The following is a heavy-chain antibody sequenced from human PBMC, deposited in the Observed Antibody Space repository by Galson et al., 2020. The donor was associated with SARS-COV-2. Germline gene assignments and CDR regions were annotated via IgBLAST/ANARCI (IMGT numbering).Heavy chain of an antibody. CDR3: AREENFFRGLTATRMCYFDY. CDR1: GGSFSGYY. D-gene: IGHD2-21*02. Sequence: SETLSLTCAVYGGSFSGYYWSWIRQPPGKGLEWIGEINTSGSTNYNPSLKSRVTISVDTSKNHFSLKLSSVTATDTAVYSCAREENFFRGLTATRMCYFDYWGRGTLVTVSS. J-gene: IGHJ4*02. V-gene: IGHV4-34*01. CDR2: INTSGST.